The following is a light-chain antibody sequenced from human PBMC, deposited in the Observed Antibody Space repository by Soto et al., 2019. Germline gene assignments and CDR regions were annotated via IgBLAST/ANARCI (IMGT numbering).Light chain of an antibody. Sequence: VLTQSPATLSLSPVERATLSCRASRTVGNFLAWYQQKPGQAPSLLIYDATHRATGIPARFSGSGSGTDFTLTISSLEPDDFGVYYCQQRYNWPPLTFGGGTKVDIK. CDR1: RTVGNF. J-gene: IGKJ4*01. CDR2: DAT. CDR3: QQRYNWPPLT. V-gene: IGKV3-11*01.